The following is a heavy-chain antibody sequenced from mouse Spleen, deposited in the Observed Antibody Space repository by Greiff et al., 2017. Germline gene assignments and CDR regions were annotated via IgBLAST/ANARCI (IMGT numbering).Heavy chain of an antibody. J-gene: IGHJ4*01. CDR3: TKRYGNYDAMDY. D-gene: IGHD2-10*02. CDR1: GFNIKDYY. V-gene: IGHV14-1*01. CDR2: IDPEDGDT. Sequence: VQLKESGAELVRPGASVKLSCTASGFNIKDYYMHWVKQRPEQGLEWIGRIDPEDGDTEYAPKFQGKATMTADTSSNTAYLQLSSLTSEDTAVYYCTKRYGNYDAMDYWGQGTSVTVSS.